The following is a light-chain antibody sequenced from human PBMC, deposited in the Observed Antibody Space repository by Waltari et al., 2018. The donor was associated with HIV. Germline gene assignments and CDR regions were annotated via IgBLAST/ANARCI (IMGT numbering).Light chain of an antibody. CDR1: SLRSCY. CDR2: GKN. V-gene: IGLV3-19*01. J-gene: IGLJ3*02. Sequence: SSELTQDPAVSVALGQTVRITCQGDSLRSCYASWYQQKPGQAPLLVMYGKNNRPSGIPDRFSGSTSGNTASLTIIGAQAEDEADYYCAAWDASLSAWVFGGGTKLTVL. CDR3: AAWDASLSAWV.